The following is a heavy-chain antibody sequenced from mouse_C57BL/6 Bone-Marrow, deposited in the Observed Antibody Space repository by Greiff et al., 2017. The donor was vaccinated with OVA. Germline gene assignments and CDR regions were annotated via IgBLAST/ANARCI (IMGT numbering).Heavy chain of an antibody. CDR1: GFTFSSYG. CDR3: ARLLWDY. Sequence: EVKLQESRGDLVKPGGSLKLSCAASGFTFSSYGMSWVRQTPDKRLEWVATISSGGSYTYYPDSVKGRFTISRDNAKNTLYLQMSSLKSEDTAMYYCARLLWDYWGQGTTLTVSS. J-gene: IGHJ2*01. CDR2: ISSGGSYT. V-gene: IGHV5-6*01. D-gene: IGHD1-1*02.